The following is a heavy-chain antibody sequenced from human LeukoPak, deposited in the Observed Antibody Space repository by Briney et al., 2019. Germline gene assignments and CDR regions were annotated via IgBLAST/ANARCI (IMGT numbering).Heavy chain of an antibody. CDR1: GGTFSSYA. CDR3: ARSPIAVAGTGVWFDP. V-gene: IGHV1-69*06. D-gene: IGHD6-19*01. CDR2: IIPIFGAA. J-gene: IGHJ5*02. Sequence: SVKVSCKASGGTFSSYAISWVRQAPGQGLEWMGGIIPIFGAANYAQKFQGRVTITADKSTSTAYMELSSLRSEDTAVYYCARSPIAVAGTGVWFDPWGQGTLVTVSS.